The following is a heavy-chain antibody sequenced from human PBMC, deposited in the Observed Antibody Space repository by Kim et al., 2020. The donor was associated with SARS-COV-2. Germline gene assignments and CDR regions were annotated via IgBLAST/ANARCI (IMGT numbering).Heavy chain of an antibody. CDR2: LSSTGRYI. Sequence: GGSLRLSCVASGFTFSTYSMNWVRQAPGKGLEWVSTLSSTGRYIYYADSVKGRFIISRDNTKNSLYLQLDSLRAEDTAVYYCARSPSRSGGSCYIDYWGQGTQLTVSS. D-gene: IGHD2-15*01. CDR3: ARSPSRSGGSCYIDY. J-gene: IGHJ4*02. V-gene: IGHV3-21*01. CDR1: GFTFSTYS.